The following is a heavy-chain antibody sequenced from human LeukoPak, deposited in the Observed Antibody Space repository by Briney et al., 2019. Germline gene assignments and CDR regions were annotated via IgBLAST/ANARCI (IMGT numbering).Heavy chain of an antibody. CDR1: GGTFTSYA. CDR3: ARSYRRYGSGSYSHDYYYGMDV. D-gene: IGHD3-10*01. V-gene: IGHV1-69*10. Sequence: SVKVSGKASGGTFTSYAISWVRQAPGQGLEWMGGIIPIFGIANYAQKFQGRVTITADKYTSTAYMELSSLRSEDTAVYYCARSYRRYGSGSYSHDYYYGMDVWGQGTTVTVSS. J-gene: IGHJ6*02. CDR2: IIPIFGIA.